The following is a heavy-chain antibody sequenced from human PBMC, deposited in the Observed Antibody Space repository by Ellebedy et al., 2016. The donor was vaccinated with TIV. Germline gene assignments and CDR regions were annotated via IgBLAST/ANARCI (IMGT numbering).Heavy chain of an antibody. CDR1: GFTFSSYW. D-gene: IGHD3-22*01. CDR2: INSDGSST. Sequence: GGSLRLXCAASGFTFSSYWMHWVRQAPGKGLVWVSRINSDGSSTSYADSVKGRFTISRDNAKNSLYLQMNSLRAEDTAVYYCARNYYDAEYFQHWGQGTLVTVSS. V-gene: IGHV3-74*01. J-gene: IGHJ1*01. CDR3: ARNYYDAEYFQH.